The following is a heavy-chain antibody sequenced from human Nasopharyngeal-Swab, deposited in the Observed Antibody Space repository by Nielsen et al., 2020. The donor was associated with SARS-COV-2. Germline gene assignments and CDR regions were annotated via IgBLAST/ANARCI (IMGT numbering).Heavy chain of an antibody. Sequence: SETLSLTCAVYGGSFSGYYWSWIRQPPGKGLEWIGEINHSGSTNYNPSLKSRVTISVDTSKNQFSLKLRPVTAADTAVYYCAIDPYYDILTGYSRHFDYWGQGTLVTVSS. J-gene: IGHJ4*02. V-gene: IGHV4-34*01. CDR2: INHSGST. CDR3: AIDPYYDILTGYSRHFDY. CDR1: GGSFSGYY. D-gene: IGHD3-9*01.